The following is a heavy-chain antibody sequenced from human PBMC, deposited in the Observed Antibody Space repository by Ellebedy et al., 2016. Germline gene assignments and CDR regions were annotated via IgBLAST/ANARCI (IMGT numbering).Heavy chain of an antibody. D-gene: IGHD3-16*01. CDR1: GGSIGSGGYS. CDR2: IYHSGST. CDR3: ARDPRLGGMDV. V-gene: IGHV4-30-2*01. Sequence: LRLXXAVSGGSIGSGGYSRSWIRQPPGKGLEWIGYIYHSGSTYYNPSLKSRVTISVDRSKNQFSLKLNCVTAADTAVYYCARDPRLGGMDVWGQGTTVTVSS. J-gene: IGHJ6*02.